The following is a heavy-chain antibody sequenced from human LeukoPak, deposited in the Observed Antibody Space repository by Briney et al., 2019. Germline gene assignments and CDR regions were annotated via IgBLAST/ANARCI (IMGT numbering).Heavy chain of an antibody. CDR1: GGSISTYY. CDR3: ARESSSGWYIH. CDR2: IYYSGST. D-gene: IGHD6-19*01. J-gene: IGHJ4*02. Sequence: SETLSLTCTVSGGSISTYYWSWIRQPPGKGLEWIGYIYYSGSTSYNPSLKSRVTISVDTSKNQFSLKLSSVTAADTAVYYCARESSSGWYIHWGQGTLVTVSS. V-gene: IGHV4-59*01.